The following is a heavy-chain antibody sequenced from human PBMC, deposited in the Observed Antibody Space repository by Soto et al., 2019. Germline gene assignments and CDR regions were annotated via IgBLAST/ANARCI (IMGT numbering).Heavy chain of an antibody. CDR2: ISGRGGST. CDR3: AKGQSTYYGFWSRYYDWFDP. CDR1: GFTFNNYA. D-gene: IGHD3-3*01. V-gene: IGHV3-23*01. J-gene: IGHJ5*02. Sequence: PGGSLRLSCAASGFTFNNYAMSWVRQAPDKGLEWVSAISGRGGSTYYADSVKGRFTISRDNSKNTLYLQMNSLRAEDTAVYYCAKGQSTYYGFWSRYYDWFDPWGQGTLVTVSS.